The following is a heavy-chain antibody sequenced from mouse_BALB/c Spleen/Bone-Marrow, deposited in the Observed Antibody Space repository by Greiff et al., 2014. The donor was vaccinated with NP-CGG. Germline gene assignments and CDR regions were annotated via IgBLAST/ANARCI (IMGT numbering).Heavy chain of an antibody. CDR1: GFTFSDYY. D-gene: IGHD2-10*02. V-gene: IGHV5-4*02. Sequence: DVHLVESGGGLVKPGGSLKLSCAASGFTFSDYYMCWIRQTPEKRLEWVATISDGGSYTYYQDSVKGRFTISRDNAKNSLYLQMSSLKSEDTAMYYCARSGERYGAMDYWGQGTSVTVSS. J-gene: IGHJ4*01. CDR3: ARSGERYGAMDY. CDR2: ISDGGSYT.